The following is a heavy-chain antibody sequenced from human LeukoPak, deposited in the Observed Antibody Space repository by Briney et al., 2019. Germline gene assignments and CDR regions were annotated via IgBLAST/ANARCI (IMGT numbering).Heavy chain of an antibody. V-gene: IGHV3-48*03. Sequence: GGSLRLSCAASGFTFSSYEMNWVRQAPGKGLEWVSYISSSGRTIYYADSVKGRFSISRDNAKNSLYLQMNSLRAEDTAVYYCAREGGPYYHPSSPFDYWGLGTLVTVSS. D-gene: IGHD3-22*01. CDR1: GFTFSSYE. CDR2: ISSSGRTI. J-gene: IGHJ4*02. CDR3: AREGGPYYHPSSPFDY.